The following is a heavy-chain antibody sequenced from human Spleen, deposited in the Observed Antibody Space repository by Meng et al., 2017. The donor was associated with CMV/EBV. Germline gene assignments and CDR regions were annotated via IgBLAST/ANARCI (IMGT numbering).Heavy chain of an antibody. Sequence: EVQLVESGGGLVKPGGSLRLFCAASGFTFSSYSMNWVRQAPGKGLEWVSSISSSSSYIYYADSVKGRFTVSRDNAKNSLYLQMNSLRAEDTAVYYCGAPLSIAAAGNYWGQGTMVTVSS. CDR2: ISSSSSYI. CDR1: GFTFSSYS. J-gene: IGHJ4*02. V-gene: IGHV3-21*01. D-gene: IGHD6-13*01. CDR3: GAPLSIAAAGNY.